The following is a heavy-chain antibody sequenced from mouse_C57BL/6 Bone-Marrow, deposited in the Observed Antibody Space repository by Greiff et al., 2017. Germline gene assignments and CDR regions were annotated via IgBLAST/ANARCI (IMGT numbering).Heavy chain of an antibody. J-gene: IGHJ3*01. Sequence: QVQLQQPGAELVKPGASVKLSCKASGYTFTSYWMQWVKQRPGQGLEWIGEIDPSDSYTNYNQKFKGKATLTVDTSSSTAYMQLSSLTSEDSAVYAYYDTWFAYWGQGTLVTVSA. CDR1: GYTFTSYW. V-gene: IGHV1-50*01. D-gene: IGHD2-10*01. CDR2: IDPSDSYT. CDR3: YDTWFAY.